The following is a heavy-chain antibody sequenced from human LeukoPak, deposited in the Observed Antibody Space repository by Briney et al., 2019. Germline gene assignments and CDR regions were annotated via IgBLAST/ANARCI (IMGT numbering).Heavy chain of an antibody. J-gene: IGHJ4*02. D-gene: IGHD3-10*01. CDR2: SRHKGNNYAT. CDR1: GFTFSDHF. Sequence: GGSLRLSCAASGFTFSDHFMDWVRQAPGKGLEWVGRSRHKGNNYATQYAASVKDRFTISRDDSKNSLHLQMNSLKTEDTAVYFCVAMLRGVGDWGQGTLVTVSS. V-gene: IGHV3-72*01. CDR3: VAMLRGVGD.